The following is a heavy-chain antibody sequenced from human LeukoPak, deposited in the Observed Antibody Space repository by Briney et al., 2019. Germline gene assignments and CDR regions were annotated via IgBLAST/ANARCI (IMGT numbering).Heavy chain of an antibody. J-gene: IGHJ4*02. CDR3: ATNWSYRFDY. V-gene: IGHV3-7*01. CDR1: GFTFSDYW. Sequence: GGSLRLSCAASGFTFSDYWMSWVRQAPGKGLEWVANIKQDGSENHYVDSVKGRFTISRDNAKNSLYLQMNSLRAEDTAVYYCATNWSYRFDYWGQGTLVSVSS. CDR2: IKQDGSEN. D-gene: IGHD1-7*01.